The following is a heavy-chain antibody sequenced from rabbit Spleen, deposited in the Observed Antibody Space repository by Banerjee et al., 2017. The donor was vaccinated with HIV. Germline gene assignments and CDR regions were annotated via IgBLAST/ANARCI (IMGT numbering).Heavy chain of an antibody. V-gene: IGHV1S45*01. J-gene: IGHJ4*01. CDR2: IYVGGSGNT. CDR1: GFSFSSNCW. CDR3: ARGYNGNSEYGDIDL. D-gene: IGHD2-1*01. Sequence: QEQLEESGGDLVKPEGSLTLTCTASGFSFSSNCWICWVRQAPGKGLEWIACIYVGGSGNTQYASWARGRFTISKTSSTTVTLQMTSLTAADTATYFCARGYNGNSEYGDIDLWGPGTLVTVS.